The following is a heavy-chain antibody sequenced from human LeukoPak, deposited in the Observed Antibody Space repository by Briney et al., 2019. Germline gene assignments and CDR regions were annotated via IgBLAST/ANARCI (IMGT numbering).Heavy chain of an antibody. J-gene: IGHJ4*02. Sequence: ASVKVSCKASGYTFTGYYMHWVRQAPGQGLEWMGWINPNSGGTNYAQKFQGWVTMTRDTSISTAYMELSRLRSDDTAVYYCARDLLISSLPRYYFDYWGQGTLVTVSS. CDR1: GYTFTGYY. V-gene: IGHV1-2*04. CDR3: ARDLLISSLPRYYFDY. D-gene: IGHD2-15*01. CDR2: INPNSGGT.